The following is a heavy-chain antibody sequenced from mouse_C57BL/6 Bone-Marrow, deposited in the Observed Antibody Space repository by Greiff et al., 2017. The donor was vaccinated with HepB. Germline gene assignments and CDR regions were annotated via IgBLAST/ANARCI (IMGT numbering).Heavy chain of an antibody. CDR1: GFNIKADY. CDR2: IDPENGDT. D-gene: IGHD2-3*01. Sequence: VQLQQSGAELVRPGASVKLSCTASGFNIKADYMHWVKQRPEQGLEWIGWIDPENGDTEYASKFQGKATITADTSSNTAYLQLSSLTSEDTAVYYWTTDGDYYAMDYWGQGTSVTVSS. V-gene: IGHV14-4*01. J-gene: IGHJ4*01. CDR3: TTDGDYYAMDY.